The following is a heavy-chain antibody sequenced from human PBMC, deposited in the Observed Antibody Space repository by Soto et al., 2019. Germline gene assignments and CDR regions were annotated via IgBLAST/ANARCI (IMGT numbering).Heavy chain of an antibody. D-gene: IGHD3-22*01. V-gene: IGHV3-23*01. J-gene: IGHJ3*02. CDR1: GFTFSIYA. CDR2: ISGSGGST. Sequence: PGGSLRLSCAASGFTFSIYAMRWVRHAPGKGLEWASAISGSGGSTYYADSVKGRFTISRDNSKNTLYLQMNSLRAEDTAVYYCAKALIYDSSGYFAFDIWGQGTMVTVSS. CDR3: AKALIYDSSGYFAFDI.